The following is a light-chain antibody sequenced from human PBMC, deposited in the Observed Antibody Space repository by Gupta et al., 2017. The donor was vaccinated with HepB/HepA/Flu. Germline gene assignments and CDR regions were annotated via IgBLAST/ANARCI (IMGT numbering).Light chain of an antibody. CDR2: KDT. CDR3: QSADRSGFYVL. V-gene: IGLV3-25*03. CDR1: ALPKQY. Sequence: SYELTQPPSVSVSPGQTARITCPGEALPKQYAYWYQKRPGQAPVLVINKDTKRPLGIPERFSGSTSGTRVTLIISGVQAEDEADYYCQSADRSGFYVLFGGGTKLTVL. J-gene: IGLJ2*01.